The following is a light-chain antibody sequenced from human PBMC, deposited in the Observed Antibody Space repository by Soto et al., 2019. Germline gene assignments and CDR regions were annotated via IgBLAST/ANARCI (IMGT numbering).Light chain of an antibody. CDR3: QPYGDLPPT. CDR1: QSVTYDQ. CDR2: GAS. Sequence: EIVLTQSPGTLSLSPGERATLSCRASQSVTYDQLAWYRQTPGQAPRLLIYGASSRAAGIPDRFSGSGSGTDFTLTISRLEPEDFVVYHCQPYGDLPPTLGQGTKVDIK. J-gene: IGKJ1*01. V-gene: IGKV3-20*01.